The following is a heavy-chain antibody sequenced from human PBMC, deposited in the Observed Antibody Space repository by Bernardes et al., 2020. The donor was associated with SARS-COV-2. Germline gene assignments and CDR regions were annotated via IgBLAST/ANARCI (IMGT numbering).Heavy chain of an antibody. CDR3: ARHIMASSTIFGVVRAGTWFDP. J-gene: IGHJ5*02. Sequence: SETLHLTCTVSGGSISSSRYYWGRRRQPPGKGLEWIGSIYYSGSTYYNPSLKSRVTISEDTSKNQFSLKLSPVTAADTAVYYRARHIMASSTIFGVVRAGTWFDPWGQGTLVPVSS. CDR1: GGSISSSRYY. D-gene: IGHD3-3*01. V-gene: IGHV4-39*01. CDR2: IYYSGST.